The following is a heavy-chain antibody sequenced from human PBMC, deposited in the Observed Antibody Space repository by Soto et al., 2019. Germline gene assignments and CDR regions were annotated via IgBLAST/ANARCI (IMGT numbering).Heavy chain of an antibody. CDR3: ARVSPTMEGLHPQRGMDV. D-gene: IGHD5-12*01. Sequence: GASVKVSCKASGYTFTSYGISWVRQAPGQGLEWMGWISAYNGNTNYAQKLQGRVTMTTDTSTSTAYMELRSLRSDDTAVYYCARVSPTMEGLHPQRGMDVWGQGTTVTVSS. V-gene: IGHV1-18*01. CDR1: GYTFTSYG. CDR2: ISAYNGNT. J-gene: IGHJ6*02.